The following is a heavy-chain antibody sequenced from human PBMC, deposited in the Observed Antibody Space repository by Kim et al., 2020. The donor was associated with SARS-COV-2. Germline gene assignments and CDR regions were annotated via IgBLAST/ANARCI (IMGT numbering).Heavy chain of an antibody. V-gene: IGHV1-69*13. Sequence: SVKVSCKASGGTFSSYAISWVRQAPGQGLEWMGGIIPIFGTANYAQKFQGRVTITADESTSTAYMELSSLRSEDTAVYYCAREASIVVVTWSWFDPWGQGTLVTVSS. D-gene: IGHD2-21*02. CDR1: GGTFSSYA. CDR2: IIPIFGTA. CDR3: AREASIVVVTWSWFDP. J-gene: IGHJ5*02.